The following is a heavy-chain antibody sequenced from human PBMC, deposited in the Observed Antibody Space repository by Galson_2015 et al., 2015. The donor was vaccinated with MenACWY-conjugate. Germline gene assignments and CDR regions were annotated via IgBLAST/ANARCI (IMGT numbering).Heavy chain of an antibody. Sequence: QSGAEAKKPGESLTISCKGSGYTFTPYWIAWVRQMPGKGLEWMGIIYPGDSDTRYSPSFQGLVSISADKSITTAYLQCISLKASDTAIYYCARHRDGYTNDYWGQGTLVTVSS. V-gene: IGHV5-51*01. D-gene: IGHD5-24*01. CDR3: ARHRDGYTNDY. J-gene: IGHJ4*02. CDR1: GYTFTPYW. CDR2: IYPGDSDT.